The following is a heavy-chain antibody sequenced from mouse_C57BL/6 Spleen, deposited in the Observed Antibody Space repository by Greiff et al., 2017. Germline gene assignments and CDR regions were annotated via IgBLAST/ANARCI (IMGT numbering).Heavy chain of an antibody. Sequence: QVQLQQPGAELVKPGASVKLSCKASGYTFTSYWMHWVKQRPGRGLEWIGRIDPTGGGTKYNEKFKSKATLTVDKPSSTAYMQLSSLTSEDSAVYYGARDGSSSYYAMDYWGQGTSVTVSA. CDR3: ARDGSSSYYAMDY. J-gene: IGHJ4*01. CDR1: GYTFTSYW. D-gene: IGHD1-1*01. CDR2: IDPTGGGT. V-gene: IGHV1-72*01.